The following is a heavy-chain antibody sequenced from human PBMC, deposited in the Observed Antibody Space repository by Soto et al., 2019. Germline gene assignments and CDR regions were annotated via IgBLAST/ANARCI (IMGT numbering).Heavy chain of an antibody. D-gene: IGHD5-12*01. Sequence: QVQLVQSGAEVKKPGSSVKVSCEASVDTFSTYTISWVRQVPGQGLAWMGRIIPVLNKINYAQKFQGRVTFTANKSTYTVYMELSGLRSEDAAVYYCVRAYTGYEPSYDSWGQGIVVTVSS. J-gene: IGHJ4*02. CDR1: VDTFSTYT. V-gene: IGHV1-69*02. CDR3: VRAYTGYEPSYDS. CDR2: IIPVLNKI.